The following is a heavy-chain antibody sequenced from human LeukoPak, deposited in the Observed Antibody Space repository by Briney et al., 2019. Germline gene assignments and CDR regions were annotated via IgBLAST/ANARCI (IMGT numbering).Heavy chain of an antibody. CDR3: TTGYGSNWYA. Sequence: GGSLRLSCEASGFSLSQAWMSWVRQAPGKGLEWVGRIKTKDDGGTTEYVAPVKGRFTISRDDSKNMVYLQMNSLKTEDTAVYYCTTGYGSNWYAWGQGTLVIVSS. CDR2: IKTKDDGGTT. J-gene: IGHJ5*02. V-gene: IGHV3-15*01. D-gene: IGHD6-13*01. CDR1: GFSLSQAW.